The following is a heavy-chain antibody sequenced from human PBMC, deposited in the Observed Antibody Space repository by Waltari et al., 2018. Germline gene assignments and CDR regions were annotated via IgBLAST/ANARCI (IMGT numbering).Heavy chain of an antibody. CDR2: IYHSGST. Sequence: QVQLQESGPGLVKPSETLSLTCAVSGYSISSGYYWGWIRQPPGKGLEWIGSIYHSGSTYYNPSLKSRVTISVDTSKNQFSLKLSSVTAADTAVYYCAREYSGSYRDAFDIWGQGTMVTVSS. D-gene: IGHD1-26*01. J-gene: IGHJ3*02. CDR3: AREYSGSYRDAFDI. V-gene: IGHV4-38-2*02. CDR1: GYSISSGYY.